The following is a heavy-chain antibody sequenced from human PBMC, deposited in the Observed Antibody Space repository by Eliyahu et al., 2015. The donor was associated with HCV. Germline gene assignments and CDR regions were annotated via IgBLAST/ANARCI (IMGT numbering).Heavy chain of an antibody. D-gene: IGHD3-10*01. Sequence: EVQLLESGGGLVQPGGSLRLSCAASGFTFSSHAMSWVRQAPGKGLGWVSAISGSGGSTYYADSVKGRFTISRDNSKNTLYLLMNSLRAEDTAVYYCAKGTNYGYYYFGMDVWGQGTTVTVSS. V-gene: IGHV3-23*01. CDR3: AKGTNYGYYYFGMDV. CDR1: GFTFSSHA. CDR2: ISGSGGST. J-gene: IGHJ6*02.